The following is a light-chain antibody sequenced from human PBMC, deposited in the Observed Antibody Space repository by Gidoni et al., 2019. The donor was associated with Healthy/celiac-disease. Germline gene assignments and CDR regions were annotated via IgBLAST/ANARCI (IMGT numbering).Light chain of an antibody. CDR1: SSDVGRYNR. J-gene: IGLJ2*01. V-gene: IGLV2-18*02. Sequence: QSALTQPPSVSGSPGQSATISCTGTSSDVGRYNRVSWYQQPPGTAPQLMIYEVSNRPSGVPDRFSGSKSGNTASLTISGLQAEDAAEYYCGSYTSSSTLVFGGGTKLTVL. CDR3: GSYTSSSTLV. CDR2: EVS.